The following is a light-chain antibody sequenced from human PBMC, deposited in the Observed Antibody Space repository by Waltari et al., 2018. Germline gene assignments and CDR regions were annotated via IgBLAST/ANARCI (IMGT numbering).Light chain of an antibody. CDR1: SGSVSSTYH. Sequence: QTVVTQEPSFSVSPGGTVTLTCGLSSGSVSSTYHPSWYQQTPGQAPRTLIYSTNMRTSGVPDRFSGSILGNKAALTITGAQTDDESDYICALHMGSGIWVFGAGTKVTVL. CDR2: STN. V-gene: IGLV8-61*01. J-gene: IGLJ3*02. CDR3: ALHMGSGIWV.